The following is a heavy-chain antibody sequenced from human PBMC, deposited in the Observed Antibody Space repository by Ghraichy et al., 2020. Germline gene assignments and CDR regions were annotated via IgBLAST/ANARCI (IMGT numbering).Heavy chain of an antibody. CDR3: ARFTVTYGMDV. CDR2: IYYSGST. D-gene: IGHD4-11*01. V-gene: IGHV4-61*01. CDR1: GGSVSSGSYY. J-gene: IGHJ6*02. Sequence: SETLSLTCTVSGGSVSSGSYYWSWIRQPPGKGLEWIGYIYYSGSTNYNPSLKSRVTISVDTSKNQFSLKLSSVTAADTAVYYYARFTVTYGMDVWGQGTTVTVSS.